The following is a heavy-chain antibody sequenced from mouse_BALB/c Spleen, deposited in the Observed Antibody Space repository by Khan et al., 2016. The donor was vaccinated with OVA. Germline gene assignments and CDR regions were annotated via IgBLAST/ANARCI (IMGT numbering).Heavy chain of an antibody. Sequence: QVQLKQSGPGLLAPSQSLSITCTVSGFSLSRYNVHWVRQPPGKGLEWLGMIWGGGGTDYNSTLKSRLSIRKDNSKSQVLLKMNSLQTDDTAMYYCVRAYYRYDGYYAMDYWGQGTSVTVSS. D-gene: IGHD2-14*01. J-gene: IGHJ4*01. CDR3: VRAYYRYDGYYAMDY. V-gene: IGHV2-6-4*01. CDR1: GFSLSRYN. CDR2: IWGGGGT.